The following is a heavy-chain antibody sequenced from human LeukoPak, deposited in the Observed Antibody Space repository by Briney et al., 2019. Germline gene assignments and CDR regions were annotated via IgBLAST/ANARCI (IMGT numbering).Heavy chain of an antibody. J-gene: IGHJ4*02. D-gene: IGHD7-27*01. CDR1: GYSFTSYW. CDR3: ARQGAITGDFDY. V-gene: IGHV5-10-1*01. CDR2: IDPSDSYT. Sequence: GESLKISCKGSGYSFTSYWISWVRQMPGKGPEWMGRIDPSDSYTNYSPSFQGHVTISADKSISTAYLQWSSLKASDTAMYYCARQGAITGDFDYWGQGTLVTVSS.